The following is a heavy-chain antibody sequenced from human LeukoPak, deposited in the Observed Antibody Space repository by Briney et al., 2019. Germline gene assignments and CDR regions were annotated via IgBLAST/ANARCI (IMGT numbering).Heavy chain of an antibody. V-gene: IGHV4-4*02. CDR2: IYHSGST. CDR3: ASTLYGDYVQAFDP. J-gene: IGHJ5*02. Sequence: SETLSLTCAVTGGSITNDNWWSWVRQPPGKGLEWIGEIYHSGSTKCNPSLKSRVIMSVDKPKNQFSLKLSSVTAADTAVYYCASTLYGDYVQAFDPWGQGTLVTVSS. CDR1: GGSITNDNW. D-gene: IGHD4-17*01.